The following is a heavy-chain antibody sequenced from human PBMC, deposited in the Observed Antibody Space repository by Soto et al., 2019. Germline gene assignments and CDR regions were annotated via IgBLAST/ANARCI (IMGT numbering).Heavy chain of an antibody. Sequence: SGPTLVNPTQTLTLTCTFSGFSLTTRGVGVGWIRQPPGKALEWLAAIYWNADKRSRPSLNSRLTIAKDISKNQVVLTMTDMAPVDTATYYCAQCLGLGGGNSCYFANWGQGALVTVSS. J-gene: IGHJ4*02. CDR1: GFSLTTRGVG. D-gene: IGHD2-21*01. V-gene: IGHV2-5*01. CDR3: AQCLGLGGGNSCYFAN. CDR2: IYWNADK.